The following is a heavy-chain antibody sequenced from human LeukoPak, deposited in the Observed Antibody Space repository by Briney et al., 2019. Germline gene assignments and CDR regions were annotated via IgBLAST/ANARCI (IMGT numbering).Heavy chain of an antibody. CDR2: ISYDGSNK. D-gene: IGHD6-19*01. J-gene: IGHJ4*02. V-gene: IGHV3-30*18. CDR3: AKDLAVAGYSDY. Sequence: QPGGSLRLSCAASGFTFSSYGMHWVRQAPGKGLEWVAVISYDGSNKYYADSVKGRFTISRDNSKNTLYLQMNSLRAEDTAVYYCAKDLAVAGYSDYWGQGTLVTVSS. CDR1: GFTFSSYG.